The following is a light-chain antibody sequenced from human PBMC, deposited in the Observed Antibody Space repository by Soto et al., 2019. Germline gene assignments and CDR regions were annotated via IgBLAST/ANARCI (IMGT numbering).Light chain of an antibody. Sequence: QSVVTQPPSASVSPGQSVAISCSGTGSDVGGYNYVSWYQQHPGKAPRLLIYEVTKRPSDIPDRFSGSKSGNTASLAVSGLQAEDEADYYCSSYAATNNYVFGTGT. CDR1: GSDVGGYNY. CDR3: SSYAATNNYV. V-gene: IGLV2-8*01. J-gene: IGLJ1*01. CDR2: EVT.